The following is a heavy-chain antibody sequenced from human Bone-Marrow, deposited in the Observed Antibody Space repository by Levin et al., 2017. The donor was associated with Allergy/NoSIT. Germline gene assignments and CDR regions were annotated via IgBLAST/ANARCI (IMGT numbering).Heavy chain of an antibody. CDR2: ISPYNGDT. CDR1: GYSFTFYG. D-gene: IGHD2-8*01. Sequence: ASVKVSCKASGYSFTFYGLTWVRQAPGQGLEWMGWISPYNGDTKYGQNFQGRVTMTRDTSTSKAYMELRSLRFDDTAIYYCAREMAETAADTFDMWGQGTMVTVSS. V-gene: IGHV1-18*01. CDR3: AREMAETAADTFDM. J-gene: IGHJ3*02.